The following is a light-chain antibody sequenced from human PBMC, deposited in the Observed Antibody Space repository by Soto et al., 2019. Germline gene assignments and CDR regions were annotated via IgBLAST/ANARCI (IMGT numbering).Light chain of an antibody. V-gene: IGKV1-5*01. Sequence: DIQMTQSPSALSASVVVRFTITFLASQSISSYLNWYQQKPGKAPKLLIYAASSLQSGVPSRFSGSGSGTEFTLTISSLQPDDFATYYCQHYNSYSEAFGQGTKVDIK. CDR1: QSISSY. CDR2: AAS. CDR3: QHYNSYSEA. J-gene: IGKJ1*01.